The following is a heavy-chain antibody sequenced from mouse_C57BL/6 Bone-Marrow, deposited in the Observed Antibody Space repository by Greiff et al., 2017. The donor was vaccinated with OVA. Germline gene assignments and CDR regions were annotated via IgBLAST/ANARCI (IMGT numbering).Heavy chain of an antibody. CDR2: INPNNGGT. CDR1: GYTFTDYY. D-gene: IGHD2-10*01. Sequence: EVQLQQSGPELVKPGASVKISCKASGYTFTDYYMNWVKQSHGKSLEWIGDINPNNGGTSYNQKFKGKATLTVDKSSSTAYMELRSLTSEDSAVYYCARSLLVAWFVYWGQGTLVTVSA. V-gene: IGHV1-26*01. J-gene: IGHJ3*01. CDR3: ARSLLVAWFVY.